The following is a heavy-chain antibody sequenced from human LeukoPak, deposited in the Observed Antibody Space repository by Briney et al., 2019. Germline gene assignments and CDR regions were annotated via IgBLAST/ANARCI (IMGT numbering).Heavy chain of an antibody. CDR3: ASGSGLVLQYFDY. CDR2: ISSSTNTI. Sequence: TGGSLRLSCAASGFTFNTYTMNWVRQAPGKGLEWVSYISSSTNTISYADSVKGRFTISRDNAKNSLYLQMNSLRAEDTAVYCCASGSGLVLQYFDYWGQGTLVTVSS. D-gene: IGHD6-19*01. CDR1: GFTFNTYT. J-gene: IGHJ4*02. V-gene: IGHV3-48*04.